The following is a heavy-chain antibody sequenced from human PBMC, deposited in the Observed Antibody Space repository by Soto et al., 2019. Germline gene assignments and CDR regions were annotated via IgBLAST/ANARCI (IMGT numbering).Heavy chain of an antibody. J-gene: IGHJ4*02. CDR2: ISAYNGNT. CDR3: ARGACSGGSCVTFDY. D-gene: IGHD2-15*01. V-gene: IGHV1-18*01. CDR1: GYTFTSYG. Sequence: ASVKVSCKASGYTFTSYGISWVRQAPGQGLEWMGWISAYNGNTNYAQKLQGRVTMTTDTSTSTAYMGLRSLRSDDTAVYYCARGACSGGSCVTFDYWGQGTLVTVSS.